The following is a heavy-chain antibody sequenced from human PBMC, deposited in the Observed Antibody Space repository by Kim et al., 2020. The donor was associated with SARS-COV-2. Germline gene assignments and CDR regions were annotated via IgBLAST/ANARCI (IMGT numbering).Heavy chain of an antibody. Sequence: SETLSLTCTVSGGSISSGGYYWSWIRQHPGKGLEWIGYIYYSGSTYYNPSLKSRVTISVDTSKNQFSLKLSSVTVADTAVYYCARSFGVAPPVDYWGQGTLVTVSS. CDR3: ARSFGVAPPVDY. J-gene: IGHJ4*02. V-gene: IGHV4-31*03. D-gene: IGHD3-3*01. CDR1: GGSISSGGYY. CDR2: IYYSGST.